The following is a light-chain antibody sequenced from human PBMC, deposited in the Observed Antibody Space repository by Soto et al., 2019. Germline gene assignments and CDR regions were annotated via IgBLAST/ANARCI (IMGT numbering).Light chain of an antibody. V-gene: IGKV4-1*01. J-gene: IGKJ1*01. CDR2: WAS. Sequence: DIVMTQSPDSLAVSLGERATINCKSSQSVLYSSNNKNYLAWYQQKPGQPPKVLIYWASTRESGVSDRFSGGGSGTDFTLTISSLQAEDVAVYYCQQYYSTPRTFGQGTKVEVK. CDR3: QQYYSTPRT. CDR1: QSVLYSSNNKNY.